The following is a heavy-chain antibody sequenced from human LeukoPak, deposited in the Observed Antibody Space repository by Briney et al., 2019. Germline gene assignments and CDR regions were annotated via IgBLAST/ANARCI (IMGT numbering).Heavy chain of an antibody. Sequence: RASETLSLTCTVSGGSINNYYWNWIRQPPGKGLEWIGYITGSIYFSGSTKYDPSLESRVTMSVDTSKNQFSLTLSSVTAADTAVYYYARDSRDYGSGSYWDVWGQGTTVTVSS. CDR1: GGSINNYY. D-gene: IGHD3-10*01. V-gene: IGHV4-59*01. J-gene: IGHJ6*02. CDR3: ARDSRDYGSGSYWDV. CDR2: ITGSIYFSGST.